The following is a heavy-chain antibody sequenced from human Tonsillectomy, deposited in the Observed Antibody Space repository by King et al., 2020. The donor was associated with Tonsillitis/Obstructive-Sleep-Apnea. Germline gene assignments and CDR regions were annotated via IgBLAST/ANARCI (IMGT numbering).Heavy chain of an antibody. CDR1: GYTFTSYG. Sequence: QLVQSGAEVKKPGASVKVSCKASGYTFTSYGISWVRQAPEQGLAWMGWISAYNGNTNYAPKLQGRVTMTTDTSTSTAYMELRSLRSDDTAVYYCARGVGGNDYGDQSLDYWGQGTLVTVSS. CDR2: ISAYNGNT. D-gene: IGHD4-17*01. V-gene: IGHV1-18*01. CDR3: ARGVGGNDYGDQSLDY. J-gene: IGHJ4*02.